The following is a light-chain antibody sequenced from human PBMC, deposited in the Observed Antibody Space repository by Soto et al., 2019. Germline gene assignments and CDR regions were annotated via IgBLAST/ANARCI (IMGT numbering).Light chain of an antibody. CDR1: QSISSW. CDR3: LQCNSYSQT. V-gene: IGKV1-5*01. J-gene: IGKJ1*01. CDR2: DAS. Sequence: DIQMTQSPSTLSAFVGDRVTITCRASQSISSWLAWYQQKPGKAPKLLIYDASSLESGVPSRFSGSGSGTEFTLTISSLQPDDSGTYFCLQCNSYSQTFVQGTKVEIK.